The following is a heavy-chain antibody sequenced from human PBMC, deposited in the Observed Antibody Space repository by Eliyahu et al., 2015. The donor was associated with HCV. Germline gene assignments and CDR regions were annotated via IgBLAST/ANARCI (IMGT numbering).Heavy chain of an antibody. V-gene: IGHV3-74*01. CDR3: ARVANCGGDCYWGGYHYGMDV. CDR2: IKNDGSTT. D-gene: IGHD2-21*02. J-gene: IGHJ6*02. CDR1: GFSLSGYW. Sequence: EVQLVESGGGLVQPGGSLRLSCAASGFSLSGYWMXWVRQAPGEGLXWVXRIKNDGSTTNYADSVKGRFTISRDNAKSTVYLQMNSLGVEDTAVYYCARVANCGGDCYWGGYHYGMDVWGQGTTVIVSS.